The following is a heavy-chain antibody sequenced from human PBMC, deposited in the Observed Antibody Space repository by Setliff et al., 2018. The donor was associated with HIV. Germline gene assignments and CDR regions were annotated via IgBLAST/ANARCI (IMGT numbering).Heavy chain of an antibody. Sequence: SETLSLTCTVSGDSISFSHYYWGWVRQPPGKGLEWIGNIFYSGNTYYNPSLKSRLSISMDPSKKQFSLSLTSVTAAGVAVYHSAGATYDNSGYYFPFDFWGQGLLVTVSS. J-gene: IGHJ4*02. CDR2: IFYSGNT. D-gene: IGHD3-22*01. CDR1: GDSISFSHYY. CDR3: AGATYDNSGYYFPFDF. V-gene: IGHV4-39*01.